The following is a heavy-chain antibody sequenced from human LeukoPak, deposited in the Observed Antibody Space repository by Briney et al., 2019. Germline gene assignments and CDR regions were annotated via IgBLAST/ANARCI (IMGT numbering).Heavy chain of an antibody. CDR1: GYTFTSYG. J-gene: IGHJ4*02. Sequence: ASVKVSCKASGYTFTSYGISWVRQAPGQGLEWMGWISAYNGNTNYAQKLQGRVTMTTDTSTSTAYMELRSLRSDDTAVYYCARFRMVRGVIITNPHFDYWGQGTLVTVSS. D-gene: IGHD3-10*01. V-gene: IGHV1-18*01. CDR2: ISAYNGNT. CDR3: ARFRMVRGVIITNPHFDY.